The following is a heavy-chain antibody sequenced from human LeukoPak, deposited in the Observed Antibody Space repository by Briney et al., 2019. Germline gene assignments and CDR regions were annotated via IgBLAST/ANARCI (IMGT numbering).Heavy chain of an antibody. CDR2: IYNSGST. CDR1: GGSISSYY. CDR3: ARDSSDGNYFDY. V-gene: IGHV4-59*01. Sequence: SETLSLTCTVSGGSISSYYWSWIRQPPGKGLEWIGYIYNSGSTNYNPSLKSRVTILVDTSKNQFSLKLSSVTAADTAMYYCARDSSDGNYFDYWGQGTLVTVSS. J-gene: IGHJ4*02.